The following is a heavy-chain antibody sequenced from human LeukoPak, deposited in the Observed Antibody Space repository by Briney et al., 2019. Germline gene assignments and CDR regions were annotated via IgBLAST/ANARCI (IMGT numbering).Heavy chain of an antibody. Sequence: GGSLRLSCAASGFTFSSYAMHWVRQAPGKGPEWVAVISYDGSNKYYADSVKGRFTISRDNSKNTLYLQMNSLRAEDTAVYYCARDSRAAGLAFDYWGQGTLVTVSS. CDR3: ARDSRAAGLAFDY. V-gene: IGHV3-30*04. J-gene: IGHJ4*02. D-gene: IGHD3-10*01. CDR2: ISYDGSNK. CDR1: GFTFSSYA.